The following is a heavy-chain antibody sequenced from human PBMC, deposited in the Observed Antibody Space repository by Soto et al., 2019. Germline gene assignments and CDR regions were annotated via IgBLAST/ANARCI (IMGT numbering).Heavy chain of an antibody. CDR1: GDSVSSNRAA. V-gene: IGHV6-1*01. CDR2: TYYRSKWYN. CDR3: ARDPGGDYAGGFDF. D-gene: IGHD4-17*01. J-gene: IGHJ5*01. Sequence: QVQLQQSGRGLVKPSQTLSLTCAISGDSVSSNRAAWNWIRQSPSRGLEWLGRTYYRSKWYNDSGVSVISRISISPHTSKNQFSLQMISVAPEDRAVNCCARDPGGDYAGGFDFWGQGTLVTVSS.